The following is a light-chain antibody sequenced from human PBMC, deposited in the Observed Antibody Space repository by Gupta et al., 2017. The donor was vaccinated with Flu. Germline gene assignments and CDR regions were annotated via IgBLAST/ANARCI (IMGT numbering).Light chain of an antibody. CDR3: QQYYATASWT. V-gene: IGKV4-1*01. J-gene: IGKJ1*01. Sequence: DIVMTQSPDSLAGSLGERATINCRSSRSVLYNSNNKNYLAWYQQKPGQPPKLLIYWASTRESGVPDRFSGSGSGTDFTLTISSLQAEDVAVYYCQQYYATASWTFGQGTKVEIK. CDR1: RSVLYNSNNKNY. CDR2: WAS.